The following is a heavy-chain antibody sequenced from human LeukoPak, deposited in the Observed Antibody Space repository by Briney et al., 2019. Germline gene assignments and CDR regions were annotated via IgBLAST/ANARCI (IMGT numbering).Heavy chain of an antibody. D-gene: IGHD5-12*01. Sequence: GGSLRLSCAASGFTFSSYWMHWVRQAPGKGQMWVSRINSDGSSTSYADSVKGRFTISRDNAKNTLYLQMNSLRAEDTAVYYCARDGYSGYVSDFDYWGQGTLVTVSS. J-gene: IGHJ4*02. CDR2: INSDGSST. CDR1: GFTFSSYW. CDR3: ARDGYSGYVSDFDY. V-gene: IGHV3-74*01.